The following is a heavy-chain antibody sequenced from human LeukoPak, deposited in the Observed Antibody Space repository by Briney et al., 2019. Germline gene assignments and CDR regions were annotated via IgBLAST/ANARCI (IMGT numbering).Heavy chain of an antibody. CDR1: GFTFKSYV. Sequence: PGGSLRLSCVASGFTFKSYVMNWVRQAPGKGLEWLATIYGSGVSISYADSVKGRFTISRDNSNNTLYLKMNSLRVEDTAIYYCAKDLGWELPAEAYWGQGILVTVSS. CDR3: AKDLGWELPAEAY. V-gene: IGHV3-23*01. CDR2: IYGSGVSI. J-gene: IGHJ4*02. D-gene: IGHD1-26*01.